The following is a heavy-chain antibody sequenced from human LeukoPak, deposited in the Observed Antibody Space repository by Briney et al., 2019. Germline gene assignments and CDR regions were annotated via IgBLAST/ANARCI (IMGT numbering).Heavy chain of an antibody. V-gene: IGHV3-23*01. CDR2: ISGSGGRT. CDR1: GFTFSSYA. CDR3: ANDDYDSSGYSLNWFDP. D-gene: IGHD3-22*01. J-gene: IGHJ5*02. Sequence: RPGGSLRLSCAASGFTFSSYAMSWVRQAPGKGLEWVSAISGSGGRTYYADCVKGPVTMCRDNSKNTLYMQMNSLRAEGTAVYYCANDDYDSSGYSLNWFDPWGQGTLVTVSS.